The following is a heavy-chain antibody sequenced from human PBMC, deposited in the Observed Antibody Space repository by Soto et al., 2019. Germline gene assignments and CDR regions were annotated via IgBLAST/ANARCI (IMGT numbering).Heavy chain of an antibody. D-gene: IGHD3-16*01. V-gene: IGHV1-18*04. Sequence: QIQLVQSGGEVKKPGASVKVSCKASGYKFITYGITWVRQAPGQGLEWMGGISTYSGNTDYAQSLQDRVTMTTDTSTRTVYMELGSLRSDDTAVYYCARGLGTNGLDVWGQGTAVTVSS. CDR1: GYKFITYG. J-gene: IGHJ6*02. CDR2: ISTYSGNT. CDR3: ARGLGTNGLDV.